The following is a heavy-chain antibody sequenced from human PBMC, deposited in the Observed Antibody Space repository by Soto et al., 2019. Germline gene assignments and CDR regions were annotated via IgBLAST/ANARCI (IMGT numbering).Heavy chain of an antibody. V-gene: IGHV2-5*02. CDR1: GFSLSTSGVR. J-gene: IGHJ4*02. Sequence: QITLKESGPTLLKPTQTPTLTCTFSGFSLSTSGVRLAWIRQPPGKAMEWLALIYWDDDKRYSPSLNTRLTITKDSSVNQLVLKMTNRDPVYTATYYCAHRREGSVTTFDYCGQGIVVTVAS. D-gene: IGHD4-17*01. CDR3: AHRREGSVTTFDY. CDR2: IYWDDDK.